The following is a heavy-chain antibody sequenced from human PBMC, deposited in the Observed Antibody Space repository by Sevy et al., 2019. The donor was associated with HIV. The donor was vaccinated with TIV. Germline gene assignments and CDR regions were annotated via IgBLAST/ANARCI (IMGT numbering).Heavy chain of an antibody. J-gene: IGHJ6*02. CDR2: ISGSGGST. D-gene: IGHD3-3*01. CDR3: AKSYYDFLAADYGVDV. CDR1: GFTFSSYA. V-gene: IGHV3-23*01. Sequence: GGSLRLSCAASGFTFSSYAMSGVRQAPWKGLEWVSAISGSGGSTYYADSVMGGFTISRDNSKNTLYLQMNSLRAEDRAVYYCAKSYYDFLAADYGVDVWCQGTTVTVSS.